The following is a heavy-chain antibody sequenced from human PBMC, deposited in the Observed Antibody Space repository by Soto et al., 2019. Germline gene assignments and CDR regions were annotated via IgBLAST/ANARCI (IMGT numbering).Heavy chain of an antibody. J-gene: IGHJ4*02. CDR3: ARNPLYCSGGSCYVRDGYNYFDY. Sequence: ASVKVSCKASGYTITGYYMHWVRQAPGQGLEWMGWINPNSGGTNYAQKFQGWVTMTRDTSISTAYMELSRLRSDDTAVYYCARNPLYCSGGSCYVRDGYNYFDYWGQGTLVTVSS. CDR1: GYTITGYY. CDR2: INPNSGGT. V-gene: IGHV1-2*04. D-gene: IGHD2-15*01.